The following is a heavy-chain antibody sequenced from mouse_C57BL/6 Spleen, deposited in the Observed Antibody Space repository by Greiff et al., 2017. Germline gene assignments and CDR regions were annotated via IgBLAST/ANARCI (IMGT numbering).Heavy chain of an antibody. CDR1: GYTFTDYY. J-gene: IGHJ4*01. D-gene: IGHD2-5*01. CDR3: ARGYSNYRSYAMDY. V-gene: IGHV1-19*01. Sequence: EVQLVESGPVLVKPGASVKMSCKASGYTFTDYYMNWVKQSHGKSLEWIGVINPYNGGTSYNQKFKGKATLTVDKSSSTAYMELNSLTSEDSAVYYCARGYSNYRSYAMDYWGQGTSVTVSS. CDR2: INPYNGGT.